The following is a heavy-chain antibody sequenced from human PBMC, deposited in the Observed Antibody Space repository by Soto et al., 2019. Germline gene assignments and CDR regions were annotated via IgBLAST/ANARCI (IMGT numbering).Heavy chain of an antibody. CDR1: GFIFSEST. V-gene: IGHV3-64D*06. J-gene: IGHJ4*02. D-gene: IGHD2-15*01. CDR3: VKQAHGLDGVAFDY. Sequence: GGSLRLSCSASGFIFSESTIYWVRQGPGKGLEAISAVSTSGRSTYYADSVKDRFTISRDNPKNTLFLQMGSLRPEDTAIYYCVKQAHGLDGVAFDYWGQGTQVTVSS. CDR2: VSTSGRST.